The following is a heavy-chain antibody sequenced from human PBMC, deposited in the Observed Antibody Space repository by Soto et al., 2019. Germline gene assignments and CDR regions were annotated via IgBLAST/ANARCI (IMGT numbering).Heavy chain of an antibody. CDR3: ARVVTHSSSSCYWFDP. V-gene: IGHV4-34*01. CDR2: INHSGST. Sequence: PSETLSLTCAVYGGSFSGYYWSWIRQPPGKGLEWIGEINHSGSTNYNPSLKSRVTISVDTSKNQFSLKLSSVTAADTAVYYCARVVTHSSSSCYWFDPWGQGTLVTVSS. D-gene: IGHD6-6*01. CDR1: GGSFSGYY. J-gene: IGHJ5*02.